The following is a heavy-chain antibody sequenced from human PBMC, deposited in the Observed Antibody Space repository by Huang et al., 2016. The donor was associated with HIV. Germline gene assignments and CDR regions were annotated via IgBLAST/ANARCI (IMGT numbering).Heavy chain of an antibody. J-gene: IGHJ6*02. V-gene: IGHV3-7*01. CDR2: IRRDGSEK. CDR3: VTMASAMDV. D-gene: IGHD3-10*01. CDR1: TVTFTAFW. Sequence: LVESGGGLVQPGGSLRLSCGGSTVTFTAFWLSWVRQPPGPGMEWVVSIRRDGSEKFYLDSVKGRYDISRDNGKKLLFLDMTGLQVDDTATYFCVTMASAMDVWGQGTTVIVSS.